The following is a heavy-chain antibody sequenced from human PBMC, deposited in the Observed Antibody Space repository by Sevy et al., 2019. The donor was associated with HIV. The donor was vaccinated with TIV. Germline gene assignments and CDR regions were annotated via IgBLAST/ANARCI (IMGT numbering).Heavy chain of an antibody. CDR3: ARAFCTSGRCYSLAY. D-gene: IGHD2-15*01. V-gene: IGHV1-18*01. CDR2: ISPHTGDT. Sequence: ASVKVSCKVSGYTFSIYRITWVRQAPGQGLEWMGWISPHTGDTKFAENFQDRVTMSTDTSTATAYMELSSLRSDDTAVYYCARAFCTSGRCYSLAYWGQVTLVTVSS. J-gene: IGHJ4*02. CDR1: GYTFSIYR.